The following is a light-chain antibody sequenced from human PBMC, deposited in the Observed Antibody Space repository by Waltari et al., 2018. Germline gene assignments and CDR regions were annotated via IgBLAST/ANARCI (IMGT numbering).Light chain of an antibody. V-gene: IGLV2-14*01. J-gene: IGLJ3*02. CDR3: SSYTSSSTPYWV. CDR2: DVS. Sequence: QSALTQPASVSGSPGQSITISCTGTSSDVGGYNYVSRYQQHPGKAPKLMIYDVSNRPSGVSNRFSVSKSGNTASLTISGLQAEDEADYYCSSYTSSSTPYWVFGGGTKLTVL. CDR1: SSDVGGYNY.